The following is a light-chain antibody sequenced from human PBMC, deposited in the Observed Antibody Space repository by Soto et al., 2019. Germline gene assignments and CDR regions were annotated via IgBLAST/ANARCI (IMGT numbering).Light chain of an antibody. CDR1: QSISSY. Sequence: DIQMTQSPSTLSASVGDRVTITCRASQSISSYLAWYQQKPGKAPKLLIYKASSLETGVPSRFSGSGSGTEFTLTISSLQPDDFATYYCQQYNSYWTFGQGTKVDIK. J-gene: IGKJ1*01. CDR2: KAS. V-gene: IGKV1-5*03. CDR3: QQYNSYWT.